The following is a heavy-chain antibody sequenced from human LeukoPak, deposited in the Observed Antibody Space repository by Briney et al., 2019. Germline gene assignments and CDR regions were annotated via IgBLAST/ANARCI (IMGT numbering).Heavy chain of an antibody. CDR3: ARGIAAAGRLRAYTYYYYMDV. J-gene: IGHJ6*03. CDR1: GGSISSSSYY. V-gene: IGHV4-39*07. Sequence: SETLSLTCTVSGGSISSSSYYWGWIRQPPGKGLEWIGSIYYSGSTYYNPSLKSRVTISVDTSKNQFSLKLSSVTAADTAVYYCARGIAAAGRLRAYTYYYYMDVWGKGTTVTVSS. D-gene: IGHD6-13*01. CDR2: IYYSGST.